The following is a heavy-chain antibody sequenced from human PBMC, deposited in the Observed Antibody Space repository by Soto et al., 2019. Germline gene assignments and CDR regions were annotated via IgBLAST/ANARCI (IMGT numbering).Heavy chain of an antibody. D-gene: IGHD3-22*01. CDR3: ARGDSSCYYEYYFAY. CDR1: GGTFSSSA. J-gene: IGHJ4*02. CDR2: IIPISNTA. Sequence: QVQLVQSGAEVKKPGSSVTVSCKASGGTFSSSAISWVRQAPGQGLEWMGGIIPISNTANYAQKFQGRVTITADEATSTAYMELRSLRSGDTAVYYCARGDSSCYYEYYFAYWGQGTLVTVSA. V-gene: IGHV1-69*01.